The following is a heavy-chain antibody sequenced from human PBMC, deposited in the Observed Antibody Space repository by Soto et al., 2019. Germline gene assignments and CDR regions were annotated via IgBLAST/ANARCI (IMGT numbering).Heavy chain of an antibody. CDR1: GFTFSSYG. V-gene: IGHV3-30*18. J-gene: IGHJ4*02. CDR2: ISYDGSNK. CDR3: AKDWDGDYASRLDY. Sequence: QVQLVESGGGVVQPGRSLRLSCAASGFTFSSYGMHWVRQAPGKGLEWVAVISYDGSNKYYPDSVKGRFTISGDNSTNALYLQMNSLSAEDTAVYYCAKDWDGDYASRLDYWGQGTLVTVSS. D-gene: IGHD4-17*01.